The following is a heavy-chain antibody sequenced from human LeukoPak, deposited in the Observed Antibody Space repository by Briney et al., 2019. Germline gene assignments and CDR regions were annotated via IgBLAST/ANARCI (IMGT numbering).Heavy chain of an antibody. J-gene: IGHJ4*02. D-gene: IGHD2-2*01. CDR1: GVTFSNDG. V-gene: IGHV3-21*01. CDR2: ISASGTYI. Sequence: GESLRLSCAASGVTFSNDGMDWVRQAPGQGLEWVSSISASGTYIWYADSVKGRFTISRDNAKSSLYLQMDSLRAEDTAVYYCATERACGSSSCVAYYFDSWGQGTLVTVSS. CDR3: ATERACGSSSCVAYYFDS.